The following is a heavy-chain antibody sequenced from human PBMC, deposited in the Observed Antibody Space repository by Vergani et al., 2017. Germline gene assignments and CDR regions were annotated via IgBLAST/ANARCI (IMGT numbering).Heavy chain of an antibody. Sequence: QVQLVQSGAEVKKPGASVKASCKAFGYTFTSYYMHWVRQAPGQGFEWLGIINLSGGSTSYAQKFQGRATMTRDTSTSTVYMELTSLRSEDTAVYYCAREGGIAAAGTEYYYYYGMDVWSQGTTVTVSS. CDR2: INLSGGST. CDR3: AREGGIAAAGTEYYYYYGMDV. V-gene: IGHV1-46*01. CDR1: GYTFTSYY. J-gene: IGHJ6*02. D-gene: IGHD6-13*01.